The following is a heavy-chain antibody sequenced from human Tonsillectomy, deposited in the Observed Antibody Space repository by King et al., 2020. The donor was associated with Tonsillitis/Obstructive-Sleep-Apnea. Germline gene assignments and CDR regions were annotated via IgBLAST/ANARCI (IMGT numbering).Heavy chain of an antibody. CDR1: GFTFSSYC. J-gene: IGHJ4*02. CDR2: IWYDGSNK. V-gene: IGHV3-33*01. D-gene: IGHD2-2*01. CDR3: ERGDCNTTSCYLVDY. Sequence: VQLVESGGGVVQPGRSLRLSCAASGFTFSSYCMHWVRQAPGKGLEWVAVIWYDGSNKYYADSVKGRFTIYRDNSKNTLFLQMNSLRAEDTDVYYCERGDCNTTSCYLVDYWGQGTLVTVSS.